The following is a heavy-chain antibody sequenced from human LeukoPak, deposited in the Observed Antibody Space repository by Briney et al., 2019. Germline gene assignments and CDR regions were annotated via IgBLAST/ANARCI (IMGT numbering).Heavy chain of an antibody. J-gene: IGHJ4*02. CDR3: ERYPSDQYYFDY. Sequence: PGGSLRLSCAASGFTVSSNYMSWVRQAPGKGLECVAVIYSGGSTYYADSGKGRFTISRGNSKNTLYLQMHSLRGDDPAVYYCERYPSDQYYFDYWGQGTLVTVSS. V-gene: IGHV3-53*01. CDR1: GFTVSSNY. CDR2: IYSGGST.